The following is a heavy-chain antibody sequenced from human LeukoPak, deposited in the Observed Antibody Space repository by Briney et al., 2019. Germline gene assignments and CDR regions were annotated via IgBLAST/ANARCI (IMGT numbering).Heavy chain of an antibody. CDR3: ARDHDFAFDN. CDR2: IRDSGTS. D-gene: IGHD2-21*02. CDR1: GFTFSTYP. J-gene: IGHJ4*02. V-gene: IGHV3-69-1*01. Sequence: ARGSLRLSCAASGFTFSTYPMNWVRQAPGKGLEWISHIRDSGTSDYADSVKGRFTISRDNAKNSLYLQLSSLRAEDTAVYYCARDHDFAFDNWGQGTLVTVSS.